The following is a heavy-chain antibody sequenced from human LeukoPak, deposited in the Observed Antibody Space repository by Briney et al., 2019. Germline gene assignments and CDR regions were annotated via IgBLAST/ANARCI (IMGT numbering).Heavy chain of an antibody. J-gene: IGHJ5*02. D-gene: IGHD3-22*01. Sequence: SVKVSCKASGGTFSSYTISWVRQAPGQGLEWMGRIIPILGIANYAQKFRGRVTITADKSTSTAYMELSSLRSEDTAVYYCSRDQVDSRAPWFDPWGQGTLVTVSS. V-gene: IGHV1-69*04. CDR1: GGTFSSYT. CDR2: IIPILGIA. CDR3: SRDQVDSRAPWFDP.